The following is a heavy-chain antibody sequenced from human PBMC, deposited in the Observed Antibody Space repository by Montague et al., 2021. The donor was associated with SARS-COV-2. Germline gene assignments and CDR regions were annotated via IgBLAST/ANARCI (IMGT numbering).Heavy chain of an antibody. CDR1: GGSITRSDYY. J-gene: IGHJ4*02. D-gene: IGHD1-14*01. V-gene: IGHV4-39*01. Sequence: SETRSLTCSVSGGSITRSDYYWAWIRQAPGKGLDWIATVHSSGTTYSKTSLKSRAIISIDTSKNQFSLTLKSVTAADTSVYFCARQVWRKDFDFWGQGKQVTVSA. CDR2: VHSSGTT. CDR3: ARQVWRKDFDF.